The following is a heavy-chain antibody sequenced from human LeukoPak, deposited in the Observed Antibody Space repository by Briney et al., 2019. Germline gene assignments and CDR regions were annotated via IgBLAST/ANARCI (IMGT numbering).Heavy chain of an antibody. D-gene: IGHD6-19*01. J-gene: IGHJ4*02. CDR3: ARGETGSGWYFDY. Sequence: ASVKVSCQSYGYDFPSVGIPWVRRAGGQGLEWMGWISTYYGNTRYAQRFQGRVAMTTHTSTTTAYMEWRGLRRNETAVYYWARGETGSGWYFDYWGQGTLVTVSS. CDR1: GYDFPSVG. CDR2: ISTYYGNT. V-gene: IGHV1-18*01.